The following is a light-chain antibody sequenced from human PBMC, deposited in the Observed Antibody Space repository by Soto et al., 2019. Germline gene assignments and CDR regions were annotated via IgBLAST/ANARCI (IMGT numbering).Light chain of an antibody. CDR2: SNS. J-gene: IGLJ1*01. CDR1: SSNIATKS. CDR3: AAWDDSLNARYV. Sequence: QSVLTQPPSASGTPGQRVTISCSGSSSNIATKSVNWYQQLPGTAPKLLNYSNSQRSSGVPDRFSGSKSGTSASLAIRGLQSEDEADYYCAAWDDSLNARYVFGTGTKVTVL. V-gene: IGLV1-44*01.